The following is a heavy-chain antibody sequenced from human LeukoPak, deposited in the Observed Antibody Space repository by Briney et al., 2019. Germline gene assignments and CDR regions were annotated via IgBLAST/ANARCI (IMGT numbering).Heavy chain of an antibody. CDR2: IYYSGST. D-gene: IGHD2-21*01. Sequence: SETLSLTCTVSGGSISSSSYYWGWIRQPPGKGLEWIGSIYYSGSTYYNPSLKSRVTISVDTSKNQFSLKLSSVTAADTAVYYCAVIRYYYYYMDVWGKGTTVTVSS. CDR3: AVIRYYYYYMDV. CDR1: GGSISSSSYY. V-gene: IGHV4-39*07. J-gene: IGHJ6*03.